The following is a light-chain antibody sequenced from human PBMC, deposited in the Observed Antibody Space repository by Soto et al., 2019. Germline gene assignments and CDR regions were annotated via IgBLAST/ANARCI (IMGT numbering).Light chain of an antibody. CDR2: WAS. V-gene: IGKV4-1*01. CDR3: QQYYTSPTWT. Sequence: DIVMTQSPDSLAVSLGERATINCKSSQTVFYSPNNNNYLAWYQQKPGQPPKLLIYWASTRESGVPDRFSGSGSGTDLTLTISGLQAEDVAVYYCQQYYTSPTWTFGQGTKVEIK. CDR1: QTVFYSPNNNNY. J-gene: IGKJ1*01.